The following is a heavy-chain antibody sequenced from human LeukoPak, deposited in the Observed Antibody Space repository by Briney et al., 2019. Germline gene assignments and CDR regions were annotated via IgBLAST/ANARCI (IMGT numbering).Heavy chain of an antibody. CDR3: ARHSLLRITMRDWFDP. CDR2: ISYSGNT. D-gene: IGHD3-22*01. J-gene: IGHJ5*02. CDR1: GDSISSTYYY. V-gene: IGHV4-39*01. Sequence: PSETLSLTCTVSGDSISSTYYYWGWIRQPPGKGLEWIGSISYSGNTYHNPSLKTRVTISVDTSKNQFSLNLTSVTAADTAVYYCARHSLLRITMRDWFDPWGQGTLVTVSS.